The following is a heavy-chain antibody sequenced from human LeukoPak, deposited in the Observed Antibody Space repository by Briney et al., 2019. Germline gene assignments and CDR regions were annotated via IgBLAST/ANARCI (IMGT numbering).Heavy chain of an antibody. D-gene: IGHD4-17*01. CDR2: IIPIFGTA. CDR3: ARAPFDYGDYYNYFDY. CDR1: GGTLSSYA. Sequence: SAKVSCKASGGTLSSYAISWVRQAPGQGLEWMGGIIPIFGTANYAQKFQGRVTITADESTSTAYMELSSLRSEDTAVYYCARAPFDYGDYYNYFDYWGQGTLVTVSS. J-gene: IGHJ4*02. V-gene: IGHV1-69*13.